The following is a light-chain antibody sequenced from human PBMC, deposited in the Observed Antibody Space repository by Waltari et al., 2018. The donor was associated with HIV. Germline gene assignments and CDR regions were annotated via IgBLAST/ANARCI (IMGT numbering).Light chain of an antibody. Sequence: SYVLTQPPSVSVAPGKTARITCGGNNIATTSVHWYQQKPGQAPVLVIYYDNDRPSGIPERFSGSNSGNTATLTISRVEAGDEADYYCQVWDSSSDHWVFGGGTQLTVL. V-gene: IGLV3-21*04. CDR2: YDN. CDR3: QVWDSSSDHWV. J-gene: IGLJ3*02. CDR1: NIATTS.